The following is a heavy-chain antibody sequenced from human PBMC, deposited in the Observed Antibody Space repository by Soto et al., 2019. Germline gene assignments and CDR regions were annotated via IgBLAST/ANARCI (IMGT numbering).Heavy chain of an antibody. V-gene: IGHV3-21*06. CDR3: AREAHFYGRSDVYDI. CDR2: IDSSSNYI. J-gene: IGHJ3*02. CDR1: GFTFSIYS. D-gene: IGHD4-17*01. Sequence: EVQLVESGGGLVKPGGSLRLSCAASGFTFSIYSMTWVRQAPGKGLEWVSSIDSSSNYIYNADSVKGRFTISRDNAKNSVYLQMNSLRVEDTAVYFCAREAHFYGRSDVYDIWGQGTMVTVSS.